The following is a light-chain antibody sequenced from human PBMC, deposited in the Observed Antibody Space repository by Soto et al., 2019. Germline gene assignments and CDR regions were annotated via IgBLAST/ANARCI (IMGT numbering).Light chain of an antibody. J-gene: IGKJ4*01. CDR2: GAS. Sequence: EIVLTQSPGTVSLSPGERATLSCRASQSVSNNYLAWYQQKPGQAPRLLIYGASSRATGIPDRFSGSGSGTDFTLPISRLEPEDFAVYYCQPYGNSPPVTFGGGTNVNIK. V-gene: IGKV3-20*01. CDR3: QPYGNSPPVT. CDR1: QSVSNNY.